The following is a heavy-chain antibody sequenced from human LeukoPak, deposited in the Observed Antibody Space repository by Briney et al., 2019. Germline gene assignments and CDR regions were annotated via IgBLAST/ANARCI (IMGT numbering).Heavy chain of an antibody. V-gene: IGHV4-31*03. D-gene: IGHD6-6*01. CDR1: GGSISSGGYY. CDR3: ARAARLEIGY. J-gene: IGHJ4*02. CDR2: IYYSGST. Sequence: SETLSLTCTVSGGSISSGGYYWSWIRQHPGKGLEWIGYIYYSGSTYYNPSLKSRVTISVDTSKNQFSLKLSSVTAAVTAVYYCARAARLEIGYWGQGTLVTVSS.